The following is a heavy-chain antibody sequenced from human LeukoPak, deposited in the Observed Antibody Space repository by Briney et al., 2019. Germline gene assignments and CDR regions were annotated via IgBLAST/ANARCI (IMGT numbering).Heavy chain of an antibody. V-gene: IGHV4-59*08. Sequence: SETLSLTCTVSGASINNNFWTWIRQPPGKGLEWIGYIYSSGSANYNPSLKSRVIISGDTSKNQISLNLTSVTAADTAVYFCARVSGYDSSGNPLYFLDYWGQGTLVTVSS. D-gene: IGHD3-22*01. CDR1: GASINNNF. CDR3: ARVSGYDSSGNPLYFLDY. CDR2: IYSSGSA. J-gene: IGHJ4*02.